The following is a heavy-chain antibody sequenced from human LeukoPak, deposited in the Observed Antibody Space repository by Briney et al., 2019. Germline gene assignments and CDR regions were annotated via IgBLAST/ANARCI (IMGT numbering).Heavy chain of an antibody. CDR1: GFTFSSYW. Sequence: PGGSLRLSCAASGFTFSSYWMSWVRQAPGKGLEWVANIKQDGSEKYYVDSVKGRFTISRDNAKNSLYLQMNSLRAEDTAVYYCAKAKGTLEATPYNWFDPWGQGTLVTVSS. D-gene: IGHD1-1*01. V-gene: IGHV3-7*01. CDR3: AKAKGTLEATPYNWFDP. J-gene: IGHJ5*02. CDR2: IKQDGSEK.